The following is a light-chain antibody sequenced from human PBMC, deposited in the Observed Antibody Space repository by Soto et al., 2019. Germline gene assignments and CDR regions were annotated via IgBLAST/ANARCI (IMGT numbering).Light chain of an antibody. CDR2: DAS. V-gene: IGKV1-5*01. J-gene: IGKJ1*01. CDR3: QQYNDYWT. Sequence: DIQMTQSPSTLSASVGDRVTITCRASQSISNWLAWYQQKPGKAPKLLIYDASSLESGVPLRFSGSGSGTDFTLTISSLQPDDFATYYCQQYNDYWTFGQGTKVDI. CDR1: QSISNW.